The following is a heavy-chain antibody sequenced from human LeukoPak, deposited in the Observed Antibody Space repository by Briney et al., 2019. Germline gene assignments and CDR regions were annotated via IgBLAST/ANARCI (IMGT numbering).Heavy chain of an antibody. CDR2: INPNSGST. Sequence: ASVKVSCKASGYTFTGYYMHWVRQAPGQGLEWMGWINPNSGSTNYAQKFQGRVTITADKSTSTAYMELSSLRSEDTAVYYCASESLKFGGSLDYWGQGTLVTVSS. CDR1: GYTFTGYY. CDR3: ASESLKFGGSLDY. J-gene: IGHJ4*02. V-gene: IGHV1-2*02. D-gene: IGHD2-15*01.